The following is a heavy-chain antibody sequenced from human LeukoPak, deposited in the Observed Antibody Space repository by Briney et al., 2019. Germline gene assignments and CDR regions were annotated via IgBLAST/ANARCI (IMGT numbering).Heavy chain of an antibody. CDR3: ARVVTYYYDSSGYYVGYYFDY. CDR1: GGSISSYY. Sequence: SETLSLTCTVSGGSISSYYWSWIRQPAGKGLEWIGRIYTSGSTNYNPSLKSRVTMSVDTSKNQFSLKLSSVTAADTAVYYCARVVTYYYDSSGYYVGYYFDYWGQGTLVTVSS. D-gene: IGHD3-22*01. V-gene: IGHV4-4*07. CDR2: IYTSGST. J-gene: IGHJ4*02.